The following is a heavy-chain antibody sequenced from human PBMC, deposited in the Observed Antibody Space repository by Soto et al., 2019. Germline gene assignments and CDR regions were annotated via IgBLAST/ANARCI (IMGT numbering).Heavy chain of an antibody. Sequence: QVQLVESGGGVVQPGRSLRLSYAASGFTFSSYGMHWVRQAPGKGREWGAVISYDGRNKYYADAVKCRLTIYRDNYKNTQYLQMSSLIAEDTAVYYCVKDGSSGWPSFYDIEVWGQGTTVTVSS. V-gene: IGHV3-30*18. CDR3: VKDGSSGWPSFYDIEV. D-gene: IGHD6-19*01. J-gene: IGHJ6*01. CDR2: ISYDGRNK. CDR1: GFTFSSYG.